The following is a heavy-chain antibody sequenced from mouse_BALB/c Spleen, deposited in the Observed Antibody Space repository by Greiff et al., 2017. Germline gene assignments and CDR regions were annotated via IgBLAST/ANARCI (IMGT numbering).Heavy chain of an antibody. J-gene: IGHJ4*01. V-gene: IGHV5-9-3*01. CDR2: ISSGGSYT. Sequence: DVKLVESGGGLVKPGGSLKLSCAASGFTFSSYAMSWVRQTPEKRLEWVATISSGGSYTYYPDSVKGRFTISRDNAKNTLYLQMSSLRSEDTAMYYCARHGEYGNYGNAMDYWGQGTSVTVSS. CDR1: GFTFSSYA. CDR3: ARHGEYGNYGNAMDY. D-gene: IGHD2-10*02.